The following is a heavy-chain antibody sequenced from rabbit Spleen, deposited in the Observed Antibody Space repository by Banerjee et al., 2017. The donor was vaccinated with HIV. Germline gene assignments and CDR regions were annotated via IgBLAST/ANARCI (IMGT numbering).Heavy chain of an antibody. CDR2: IYGDGSGITS. D-gene: IGHD8-1*01. J-gene: IGHJ4*01. CDR1: GFSFSSSYY. Sequence: QSLEESGGGLVQPEGSLTLTCTASGFSFSSSYYMCWVRQAPGKGLEWIACIYGDGSGITSYYANWAKGRFTISKTSSTTVTLQVTSLTAADTATYFCASSNSYYNGFKLWGQGTLVTVS. V-gene: IGHV1S40*01. CDR3: ASSNSYYNGFKL.